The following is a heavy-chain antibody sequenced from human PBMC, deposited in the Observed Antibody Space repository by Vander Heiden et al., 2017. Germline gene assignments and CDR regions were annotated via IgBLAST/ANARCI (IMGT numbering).Heavy chain of an antibody. Sequence: QLQLQESDPGLAQPSQTLSLTCTVPGGSISSAHHYWTWIRKPPANGLEWIGYIVYMGKTDYNPSLKSRVSISIDTSKNQFSLKVSSVTAADTALYYCARETNIAQTSMAHFDLWGQGTLVTVSS. CDR2: IVYMGKT. CDR1: GGSISSAHHY. V-gene: IGHV4-31*03. CDR3: ARETNIAQTSMAHFDL. D-gene: IGHD5-18*01. J-gene: IGHJ1*01.